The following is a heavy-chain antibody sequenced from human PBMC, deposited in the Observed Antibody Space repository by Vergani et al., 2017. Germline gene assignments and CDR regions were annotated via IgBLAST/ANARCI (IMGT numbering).Heavy chain of an antibody. Sequence: QVQLQESGPGLVKPSQTLSLTCTVSGGSISSGGYYWSWIRQHPGKGLEWIGYIYYSGSTYYNPSLKSRVTISVDTSKNQFSLKLSSVTAADTAVYYCARPSGRDGYNPYYYYGMDVWGQGTTVTVSS. CDR1: GGSISSGGYY. V-gene: IGHV4-31*03. CDR3: ARPSGRDGYNPYYYYGMDV. D-gene: IGHD5-24*01. CDR2: IYYSGST. J-gene: IGHJ6*02.